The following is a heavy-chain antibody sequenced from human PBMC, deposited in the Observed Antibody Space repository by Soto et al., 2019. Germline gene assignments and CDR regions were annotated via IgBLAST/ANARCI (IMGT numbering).Heavy chain of an antibody. V-gene: IGHV3-21*01. D-gene: IGHD1-26*01. CDR1: GFTFSDFT. CDR2: ISSGGSFI. CDR3: ARGSRRTFDY. J-gene: IGHJ4*02. Sequence: EVQLVDSGGGLVKPGGSLRLSCAAYGFTFSDFTMNWVRQAPGKGLQWVSSISSGGSFISYADSVRGRFTISRDNAKNSLYLQVDSLRAEDTAVFFCARGSRRTFDYWGQGTLVTVSS.